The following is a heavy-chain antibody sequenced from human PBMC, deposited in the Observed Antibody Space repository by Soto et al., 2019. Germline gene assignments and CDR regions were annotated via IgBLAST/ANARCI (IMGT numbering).Heavy chain of an antibody. Sequence: EVQLVESGGGLVQPGRSLRLSCAASGFTFDDYAMHWVRQAPGKGLEWVSGISWNSGSIGYADSVKGRFTISRDNAKNSLDLQMNSLRAEDTALYYCAKDQNYGDYPDWFDPWGQGTLVTVSS. CDR3: AKDQNYGDYPDWFDP. CDR2: ISWNSGSI. D-gene: IGHD4-17*01. V-gene: IGHV3-9*01. J-gene: IGHJ5*02. CDR1: GFTFDDYA.